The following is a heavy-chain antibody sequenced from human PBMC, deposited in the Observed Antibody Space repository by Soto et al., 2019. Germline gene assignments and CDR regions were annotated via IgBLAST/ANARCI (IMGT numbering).Heavy chain of an antibody. D-gene: IGHD3-3*01. CDR2: ISAYNGNT. CDR1: GYTFTSYG. Sequence: QVQLVQSGAEVKKPGASVKVSCKASGYTFTSYGISWVRQAPGQGLEWMGWISAYNGNTNYAQKLQGRVTMTTDTSKSTAYMELRSLRSDDTAVYYCARGRGSPDYDFWSGSIDPWGQGTLVTVSS. V-gene: IGHV1-18*01. J-gene: IGHJ5*02. CDR3: ARGRGSPDYDFWSGSIDP.